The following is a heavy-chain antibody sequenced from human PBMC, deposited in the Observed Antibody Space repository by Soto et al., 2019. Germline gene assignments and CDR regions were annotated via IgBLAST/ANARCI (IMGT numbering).Heavy chain of an antibody. V-gene: IGHV3-53*01. CDR2: IYSGGST. CDR1: GFSVSSYY. J-gene: IGHJ4*02. CDR3: ARDLFGEGAFDY. Sequence: WGSLRLSCAASGFSVSSYYMSWVRQAPGKGLEWVSVIYSGGSTYYADSVKGRFTISRDNSKNTLYLQMNSLRAEDTAVYYCARDLFGEGAFDYWGQGTLVTVSS. D-gene: IGHD3-10*02.